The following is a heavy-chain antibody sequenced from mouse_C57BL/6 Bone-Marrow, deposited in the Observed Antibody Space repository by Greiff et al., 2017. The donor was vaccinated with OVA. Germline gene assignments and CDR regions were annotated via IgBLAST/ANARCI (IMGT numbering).Heavy chain of an antibody. CDR3: ARSLYYAMDY. J-gene: IGHJ4*01. D-gene: IGHD6-2*01. Sequence: VQLQQPGAELVRPGTSVKMSCKASGYTFTNYWIGWAKQRPGHGLEWIGDIYPGGGYTNYNEKFKGKATLTADKSSSTAYMQFSSLTSEDSAIYYCARSLYYAMDYWGQGTSVTVSS. V-gene: IGHV1-63*01. CDR1: GYTFTNYW. CDR2: IYPGGGYT.